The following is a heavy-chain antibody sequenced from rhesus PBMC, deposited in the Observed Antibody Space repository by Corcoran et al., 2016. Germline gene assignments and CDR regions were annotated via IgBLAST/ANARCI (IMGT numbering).Heavy chain of an antibody. J-gene: IGHJ4*01. Sequence: QVQLQESGPGLVKPSETLSLTCAVSGGSISSGYYYWSWIRQPPGKGLEWIGYIPYSGSTSYNPSHKSRVTISRGTSKTQCFLKLSSVTAADTAVYYGTRGGIAAAGPFDYWGQGVLVTVSS. D-gene: IGHD6-31*01. CDR2: IPYSGST. V-gene: IGHV4-122*02. CDR3: TRGGIAAAGPFDY. CDR1: GGSISSGYYY.